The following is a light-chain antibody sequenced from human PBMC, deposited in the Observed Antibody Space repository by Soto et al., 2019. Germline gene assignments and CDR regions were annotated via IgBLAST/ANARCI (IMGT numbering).Light chain of an antibody. CDR3: QQYDNLPIT. Sequence: DIQMTQSPSSLSASVGDRVTISCQASQDINNYLNWFQQKPGKAPKLLIYDVLNLETGVPSRCSGSGSGAYFTITISSLQPEDIATYYCQQYDNLPITFGQGTRLEIK. CDR1: QDINNY. V-gene: IGKV1-33*01. J-gene: IGKJ5*01. CDR2: DVL.